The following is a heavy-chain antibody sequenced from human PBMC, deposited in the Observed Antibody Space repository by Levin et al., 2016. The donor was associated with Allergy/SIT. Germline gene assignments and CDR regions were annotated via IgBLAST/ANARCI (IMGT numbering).Heavy chain of an antibody. CDR2: ISGSGGST. CDR3: ALFGGGDNYY. J-gene: IGHJ4*02. CDR1: GFTFNSYA. V-gene: IGHV3-23*01. Sequence: GGSLRLSCADSGFTFNSYAMSWVRQAPGKGLEWVSFISGSGGSTYYADSVKGRFTISRDNSKNTVHLQMNSLRAEDTAMYYCALFGGGDNYYWGQGTLVTVSS. D-gene: IGHD2-21*01.